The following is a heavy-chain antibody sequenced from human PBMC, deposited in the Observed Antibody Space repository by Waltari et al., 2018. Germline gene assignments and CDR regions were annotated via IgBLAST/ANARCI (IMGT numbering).Heavy chain of an antibody. CDR2: INPNSGGT. CDR1: GYTFTGYY. CDR3: ARDVGAVAGTGTFDY. V-gene: IGHV1-2*02. D-gene: IGHD6-19*01. Sequence: QVQLVQSGAEVKKPGASVKVSCKASGYTFTGYYMQWVRQAPGQGLEWMGWINPNSGGTNYAQKFQGRVTMTRDTSISTAYMELSRLRSDDTAVYYCARDVGAVAGTGTFDYWGQGTLVTVSS. J-gene: IGHJ4*02.